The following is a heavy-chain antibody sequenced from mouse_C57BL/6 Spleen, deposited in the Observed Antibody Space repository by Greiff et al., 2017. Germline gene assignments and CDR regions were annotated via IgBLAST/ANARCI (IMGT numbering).Heavy chain of an antibody. Sequence: QVQLQQPGAELVMPGASVKLSCKASGYTFTSYWMHWVKQRPGQGLEWIGEIDPSDSYTNYNQKFKGKSTLTVDKSSSTAYMQLSSLTSEDSAVYYCARRGGLSSYFDYWGQGTTLTVSS. J-gene: IGHJ2*01. CDR3: ARRGGLSSYFDY. CDR2: IDPSDSYT. D-gene: IGHD6-1*01. CDR1: GYTFTSYW. V-gene: IGHV1-69*01.